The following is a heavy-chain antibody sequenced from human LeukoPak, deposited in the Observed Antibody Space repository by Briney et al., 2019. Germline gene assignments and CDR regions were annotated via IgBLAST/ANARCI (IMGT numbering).Heavy chain of an antibody. D-gene: IGHD4-23*01. CDR2: IYYSGNT. Sequence: SETLSLTCTVSGGFISSSNYYWDWIRQPPGKGLEWIGSIYYSGNTYYNPSLKGRVTISVDASKNQFSLKLTSVTASDTALYYCARRGSLHSPANPWGQGTLVTVSS. J-gene: IGHJ5*02. CDR3: ARRGSLHSPANP. CDR1: GGFISSSNYY. V-gene: IGHV4-39*01.